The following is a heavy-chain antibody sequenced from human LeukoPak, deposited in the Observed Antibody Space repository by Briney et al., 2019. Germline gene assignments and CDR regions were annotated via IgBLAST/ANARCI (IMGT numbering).Heavy chain of an antibody. CDR2: ISPYNGNT. Sequence: ASVKVSCKTSGYTFTNYGISWVRQAPGQGLEWMGWISPYNGNTIYAQKLQGRVTVTTDTSTSTAYMELRSLRSDDTAVYYCRRTVLDCKNGVCYDYWGQGTLVTVSS. D-gene: IGHD2-8*01. CDR1: GYTFTNYG. V-gene: IGHV1-18*01. J-gene: IGHJ4*02. CDR3: RRTVLDCKNGVCYDY.